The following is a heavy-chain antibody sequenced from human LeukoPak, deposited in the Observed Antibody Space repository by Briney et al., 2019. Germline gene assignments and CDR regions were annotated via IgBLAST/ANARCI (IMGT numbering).Heavy chain of an antibody. V-gene: IGHV5-51*01. Sequence: GESLKISCEGSGYTFTKYCIGWVRQMPGKGLEWMGIIHPGDSHTWYSPSFQGQVTISADKSISMAYLQWSSLKASDTAMYFCARQPGMTAKSWYFDLWGRGTLVTVSS. D-gene: IGHD2-2*01. CDR3: ARQPGMTAKSWYFDL. J-gene: IGHJ2*01. CDR2: IHPGDSHT. CDR1: GYTFTKYC.